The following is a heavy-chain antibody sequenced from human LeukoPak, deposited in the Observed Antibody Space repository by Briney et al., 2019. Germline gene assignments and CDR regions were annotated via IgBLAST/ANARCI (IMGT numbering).Heavy chain of an antibody. CDR2: INPSGGST. CDR1: GYTFTSYY. J-gene: IGHJ4*02. Sequence: ASVKVSCKASGYTFTSYYMHWVRQAPGQGLEWMGIINPSGGSTSYAQKFQGRVTMTRDTSTSTVYMELSSLRSEDTAVYYCASRYCSGGSCYLPLNYYDSSGPWAFDYWGQGTLVTVSS. D-gene: IGHD2-15*01. V-gene: IGHV1-46*01. CDR3: ASRYCSGGSCYLPLNYYDSSGPWAFDY.